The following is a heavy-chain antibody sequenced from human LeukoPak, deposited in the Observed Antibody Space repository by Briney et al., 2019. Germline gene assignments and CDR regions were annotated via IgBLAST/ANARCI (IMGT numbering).Heavy chain of an antibody. J-gene: IGHJ4*02. CDR3: VGTAILTVMLDY. V-gene: IGHV4-61*02. CDR1: GGSINTHSFH. CDR2: IYSSGST. Sequence: PSETLSLTCTVSGGSINTHSFHWSWIRQPAGKGLEWIGRIYSSGSTNYNPSLKSRVTMSLDTSKNQFSLRLSSVTAADTAVYYCVGTAILTVMLDYWGQGTLVTVSS. D-gene: IGHD2-21*02.